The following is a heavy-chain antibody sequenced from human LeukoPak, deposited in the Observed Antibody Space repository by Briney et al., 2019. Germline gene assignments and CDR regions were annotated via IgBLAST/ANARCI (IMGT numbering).Heavy chain of an antibody. D-gene: IGHD3-16*01. CDR3: VRVGDEVAYTRGYLDH. V-gene: IGHV3-7*03. CDR2: IKQDGSEK. J-gene: IGHJ4*02. CDR1: SFTFTTYW. Sequence: GGSLRLSCAASSFTFTTYWMTWVRQASGKGLEWVANIKQDGSEKYYVDSVKGRYTISRDNAKNSLYLQMNSLRAEDTAVYYCVRVGDEVAYTRGYLDHWGQGTLVADSS.